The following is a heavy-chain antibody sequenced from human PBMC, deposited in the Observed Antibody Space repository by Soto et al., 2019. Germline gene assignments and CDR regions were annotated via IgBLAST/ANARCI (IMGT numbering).Heavy chain of an antibody. Sequence: PVGSLRLSCAASGFTFSSYWMHWVRQAPGKGLVWVSRINSDGSSTSYADSVKGRFTISRDNAKNTLYLQMNSLRAEDTAVYYCARAYSSSWYWFDPWGQGTLVTVSS. CDR3: ARAYSSSWYWFDP. D-gene: IGHD6-13*01. CDR1: GFTFSSYW. V-gene: IGHV3-74*01. CDR2: INSDGSST. J-gene: IGHJ5*02.